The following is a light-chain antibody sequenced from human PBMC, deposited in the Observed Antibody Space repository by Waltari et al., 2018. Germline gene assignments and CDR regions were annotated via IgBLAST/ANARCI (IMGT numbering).Light chain of an antibody. CDR1: SNDVGGYGS. V-gene: IGLV2-14*01. J-gene: IGLJ1*01. Sequence: QSALTQPASVSGSPGPSVSLSCTGTSNDVGGYGSVSWYQQFPGKAPKLRIYEVPYRPSGVSSRFSGSKSGNTASLTISGLQAEDEAVYYCSSHTSTVPHVFGTGTKVTVV. CDR3: SSHTSTVPHV. CDR2: EVP.